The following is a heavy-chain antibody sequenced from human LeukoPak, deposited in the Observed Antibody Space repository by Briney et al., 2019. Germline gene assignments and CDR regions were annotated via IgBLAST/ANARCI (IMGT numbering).Heavy chain of an antibody. J-gene: IGHJ5*02. CDR2: INPNSGGT. CDR1: GYTFTGYY. D-gene: IGHD3-3*01. V-gene: IGHV1-2*02. Sequence: ASVKVSCKTTGYTFTGYYMHWVRKAPGQELEWIGWINPNSGGTNYAQKFQGRVTMTRDTSISTAYMELSRLRSDDTAVYYCARGLYYDFWSGYYGDANWFDPWGQGTLVTVSS. CDR3: ARGLYYDFWSGYYGDANWFDP.